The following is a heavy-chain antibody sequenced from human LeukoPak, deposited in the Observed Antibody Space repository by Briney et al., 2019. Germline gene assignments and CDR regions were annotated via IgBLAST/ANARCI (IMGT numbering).Heavy chain of an antibody. CDR1: GGSISGNY. Sequence: SETLSLTCSVSGGSISGNYWSWIRQPPGKRLEWIGYVYYSGTTKYNPSLKSRVTISVDMSKSQFSLKLSSVTPADTAVYYCARTRNIHFYYYMDVWGNGTTVTVSS. CDR2: VYYSGTT. V-gene: IGHV4-59*01. J-gene: IGHJ6*03. CDR3: ARTRNIHFYYYMDV. D-gene: IGHD1/OR15-1a*01.